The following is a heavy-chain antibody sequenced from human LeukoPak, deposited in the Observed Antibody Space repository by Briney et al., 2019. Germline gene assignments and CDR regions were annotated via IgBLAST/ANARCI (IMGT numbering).Heavy chain of an antibody. D-gene: IGHD3-22*01. V-gene: IGHV1-69*01. J-gene: IGHJ4*02. CDR3: ARPNNPVVVDYYDSSGYYLDY. CDR2: IIPIFGTA. CDR1: GGTFISSA. Sequence: SSVKVSCKASGGTFISSAISWVRQAPGQGREWMGGIIPIFGTANYAQKFQGSVTITADESPSTAHVELSSLRSEDTAVYYCARPNNPVVVDYYDSSGYYLDYWGQGTLVTVSS.